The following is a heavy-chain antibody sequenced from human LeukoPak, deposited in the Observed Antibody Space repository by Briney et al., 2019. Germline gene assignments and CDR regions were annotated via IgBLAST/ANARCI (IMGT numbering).Heavy chain of an antibody. J-gene: IGHJ4*02. CDR2: ITNDGGRT. V-gene: IGHV3-64D*06. D-gene: IGHD6-13*01. Sequence: GGSLRLSCSASGFTFSSYPMHWVRQAPGKGLEYVSAITNDGGRTFYADSVKGRFTISRDNSKNTLYLQMSSLTTEDTAVYYRVSEYSSSWYSWGQGTLVTVSS. CDR1: GFTFSSYP. CDR3: VSEYSSSWYS.